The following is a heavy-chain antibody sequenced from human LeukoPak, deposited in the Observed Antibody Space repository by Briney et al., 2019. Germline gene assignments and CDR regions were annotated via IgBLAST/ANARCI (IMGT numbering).Heavy chain of an antibody. CDR3: ARGIRDNWFDP. Sequence: PSETLSLTCTVSGGSISRYYWSWIRQPPGKGLEWIGYIYYSGSTNYNPSLKSRVTISVDTSKNQFSLKLSSVTAADTAVYYCARGIRDNWFDPWGQGTLVTVSS. CDR2: IYYSGST. CDR1: GGSISRYY. V-gene: IGHV4-59*08. J-gene: IGHJ5*02. D-gene: IGHD3-10*01.